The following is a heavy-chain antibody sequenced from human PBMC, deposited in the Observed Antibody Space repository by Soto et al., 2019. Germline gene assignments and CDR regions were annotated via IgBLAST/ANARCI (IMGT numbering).Heavy chain of an antibody. D-gene: IGHD5-18*01. CDR2: IKSKTDGGTT. CDR3: TTGSPKQLWLYFDY. J-gene: IGHJ4*02. CDR1: GFTFSNAW. Sequence: GGSLRLSCAASGFTFSNAWMSWVRQAPGKGLEWVGRIKSKTDGGTTDYAAPVKGRFTISRDDSKNTLYLQMNSLKTEDTAVYYCTTGSPKQLWLYFDYWGQGTLVTVSS. V-gene: IGHV3-15*01.